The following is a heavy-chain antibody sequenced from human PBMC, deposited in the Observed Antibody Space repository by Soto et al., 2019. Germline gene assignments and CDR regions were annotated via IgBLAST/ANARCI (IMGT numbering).Heavy chain of an antibody. D-gene: IGHD3-22*01. Sequence: ASVKVSCKASGFTFTSSAVRWVRQARGQRLEWIGWIVVGSGNTNYAQKFQERVTITRDMSTSTAYMELSSLRSEDTAVYYCAAPSGDYYDSSGLYYGMDVWGQGTTVTVSS. CDR3: AAPSGDYYDSSGLYYGMDV. V-gene: IGHV1-58*01. CDR1: GFTFTSSA. J-gene: IGHJ6*02. CDR2: IVVGSGNT.